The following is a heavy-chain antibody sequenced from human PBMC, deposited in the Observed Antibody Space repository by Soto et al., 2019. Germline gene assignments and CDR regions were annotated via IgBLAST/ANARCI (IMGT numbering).Heavy chain of an antibody. J-gene: IGHJ4*02. V-gene: IGHV4-39*01. CDR2: IYYSGST. CDR1: GGSISSSSYY. D-gene: IGHD4-17*01. Sequence: LSLTCTVSGGSISSSSYYWGWIRQPPGKGLEWIGSIYYSGSTYYNPSLKSRVTISVDTSKNQFSLKLSSVTAADTAVYYCARSMTTVVTLDYWGQGALVTVSS. CDR3: ARSMTTVVTLDY.